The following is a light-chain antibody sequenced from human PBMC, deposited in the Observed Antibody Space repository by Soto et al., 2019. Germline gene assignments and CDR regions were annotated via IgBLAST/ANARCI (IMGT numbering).Light chain of an antibody. J-gene: IGKJ4*01. Sequence: EIVLTQSPATLSVSPGERATLSCRASQSVRSNLAWYQQKAGQAPRLLIFDASTRATNIPARFSGSGSGTEFNLTISSLQSEDFAVYYCQQYSNWPPRTFGGGTKVEIK. CDR3: QQYSNWPPRT. CDR2: DAS. CDR1: QSVRSN. V-gene: IGKV3-15*01.